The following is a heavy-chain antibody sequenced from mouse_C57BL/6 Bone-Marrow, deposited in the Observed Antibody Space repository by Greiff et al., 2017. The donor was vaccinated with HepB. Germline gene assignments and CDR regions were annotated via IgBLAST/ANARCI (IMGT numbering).Heavy chain of an antibody. CDR1: GYTFTSYW. CDR2: IYPSDSAT. Sequence: QVQLQQPGAELVRPGSSVKLSCKASGYTFTSYWMDWVKQRPGQGLEWIGNIYPSDSATHYNQKFKDKATLTVDKSSSTAYMQLSSLTSEDSAVYYCARGIYYDYDESPYYAMYYWGQGTSVTVSS. CDR3: ARGIYYDYDESPYYAMYY. V-gene: IGHV1-61*01. D-gene: IGHD2-4*01. J-gene: IGHJ4*01.